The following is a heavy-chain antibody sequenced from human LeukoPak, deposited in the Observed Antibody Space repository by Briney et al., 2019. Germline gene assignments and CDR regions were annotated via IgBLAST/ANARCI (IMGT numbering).Heavy chain of an antibody. Sequence: PGGSLRLSCAASGFTFSSYNMNWVRQAPGKGLEWLAYISTYSSTTNYADSVRGRFTISRDNAKNSLYLQMNSLSPEDSAVYYCARSHPSYYYDRSGLLDYWGQGTLVTVSS. CDR1: GFTFSSYN. CDR2: ISTYSSTT. CDR3: ARSHPSYYYDRSGLLDY. J-gene: IGHJ4*02. V-gene: IGHV3-48*04. D-gene: IGHD3-22*01.